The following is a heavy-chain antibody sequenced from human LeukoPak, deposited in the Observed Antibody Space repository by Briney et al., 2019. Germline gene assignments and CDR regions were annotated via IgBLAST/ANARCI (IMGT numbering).Heavy chain of an antibody. J-gene: IGHJ3*02. CDR2: MNPNSGNT. CDR1: GYTFTSYD. Sequence: GASVKVSCKASGYTFTSYDINWVRQATGHGLEWMGWMNPNSGNTGYAQKFQGRVTITRNTSISTAYMELSSLRSEDTAVYYCARGYCSSTSCYPDAFDIWGQGTMVTVSS. CDR3: ARGYCSSTSCYPDAFDI. D-gene: IGHD2-2*01. V-gene: IGHV1-8*03.